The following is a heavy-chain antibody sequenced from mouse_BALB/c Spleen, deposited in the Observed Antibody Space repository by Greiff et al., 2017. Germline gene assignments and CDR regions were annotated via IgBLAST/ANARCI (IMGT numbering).Heavy chain of an antibody. CDR2: ILPGSGST. D-gene: IGHD1-1*01. Sequence: QVQLKQSGAELMKPGASVKISCKATGYTFSSYWIEWVKQRPGHGLEWIGEILPGSGSTNYNEKFKGKATFTADTSSNTAYMQLSSLTSEDSAVYYCARRGYYYGSRRDAMDYWGQGTSVTVSS. CDR1: GYTFSSYW. J-gene: IGHJ4*01. CDR3: ARRGYYYGSRRDAMDY. V-gene: IGHV1-9*01.